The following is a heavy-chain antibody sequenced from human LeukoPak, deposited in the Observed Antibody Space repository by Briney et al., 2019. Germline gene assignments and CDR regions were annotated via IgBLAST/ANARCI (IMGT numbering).Heavy chain of an antibody. CDR1: GLTFSSYG. V-gene: IGHV3-33*01. D-gene: IGHD2-2*01. J-gene: IGHJ4*02. Sequence: GGSLRLSCAASGLTFSSYGMHWVRQAPGKGLEWVAVIWYDGSNKYYADSVKGRFTISRDNSKNTLYLQMNNLRAEDTAVYYCARDHCSSTSCYFDYFDYWGQGTPVTVSS. CDR2: IWYDGSNK. CDR3: ARDHCSSTSCYFDYFDY.